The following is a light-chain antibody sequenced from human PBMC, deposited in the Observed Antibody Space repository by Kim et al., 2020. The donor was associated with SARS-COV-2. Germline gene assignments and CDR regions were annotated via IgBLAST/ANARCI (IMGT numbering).Light chain of an antibody. Sequence: GQGVTITCSCGSPKFGSNVVHWYQHRPGPSPNLLIYTNFQRPSGVPGRFSGSKSGTSASLAISGLQSEDEADYYCAAWDDSLHAYVFGPGTQLTVL. CDR3: AAWDDSLHAYV. CDR2: TNF. CDR1: SPKFGSNV. J-gene: IGLJ1*01. V-gene: IGLV1-44*01.